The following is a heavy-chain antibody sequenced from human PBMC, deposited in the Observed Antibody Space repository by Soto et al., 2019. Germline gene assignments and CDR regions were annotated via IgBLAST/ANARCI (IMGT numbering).Heavy chain of an antibody. Sequence: ASVKVSCKASGYTFTSYGISWVRQAPGQGLEWMGWISAYNGNTNYAQKLQGRVTMTTDTSTSTAYMELRSLRSDDTAVYYCARDIVVVVADMAYYYYGMDVWGQGTTVTVSS. CDR3: ARDIVVVVADMAYYYYGMDV. J-gene: IGHJ6*02. CDR2: ISAYNGNT. V-gene: IGHV1-18*01. D-gene: IGHD2-15*01. CDR1: GYTFTSYG.